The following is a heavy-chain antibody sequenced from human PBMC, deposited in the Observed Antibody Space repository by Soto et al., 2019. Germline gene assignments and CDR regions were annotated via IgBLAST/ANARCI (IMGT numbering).Heavy chain of an antibody. Sequence: QVQLVQSGAEVKKPGSSVKVSCKASGGTFSSYAISWVRQAPGQGLEWMGGIIPIFGTANYAQKLQGRVTITADESTSTAYMELSSLRSEDTAVYYCARVRVTAASYYYYGMDVWGQGTTVTVSS. D-gene: IGHD2-21*02. J-gene: IGHJ6*02. CDR2: IIPIFGTA. CDR3: ARVRVTAASYYYYGMDV. V-gene: IGHV1-69*01. CDR1: GGTFSSYA.